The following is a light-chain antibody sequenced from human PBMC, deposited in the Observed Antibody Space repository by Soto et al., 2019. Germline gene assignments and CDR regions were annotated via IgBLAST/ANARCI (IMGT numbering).Light chain of an antibody. CDR2: RNN. Sequence: QSVLTQPPSVSATPGQRVTISCSGTSSNVGSHYVYWYRQFPGTAPKLLIQRNNQRPSGVPARFSGSKSGTSASLAISGLRSEDEADYYCGGWDDSLSGPVFGGGTKVTVL. V-gene: IGLV1-47*01. CDR1: SSNVGSHY. CDR3: GGWDDSLSGPV. J-gene: IGLJ2*01.